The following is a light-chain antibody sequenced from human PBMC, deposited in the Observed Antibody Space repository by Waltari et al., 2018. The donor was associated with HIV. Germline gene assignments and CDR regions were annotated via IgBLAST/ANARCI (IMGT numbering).Light chain of an antibody. CDR3: QQYNDYSPYT. Sequence: DIQMTQSPSTLSASVGDRVTITCRASQTLNRWLAWYQQKPGNAPKLLIYKASTLASGVPSRFSGSGSGTEFSLTISSLQPDDFATYYCQQYNDYSPYTFGQGTKLEIK. J-gene: IGKJ2*01. V-gene: IGKV1-5*03. CDR2: KAS. CDR1: QTLNRW.